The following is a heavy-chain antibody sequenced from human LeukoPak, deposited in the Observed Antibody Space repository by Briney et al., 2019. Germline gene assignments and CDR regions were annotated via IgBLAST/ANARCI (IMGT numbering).Heavy chain of an antibody. CDR2: IYYSGST. J-gene: IGHJ4*02. Sequence: PSGTLSLTCTVSGGSISSGDYYWSWIRQPPGKGLEWIGYIYYSGSTYYNPSLKSRVTISVDTSKNQFSLKLSSVTAADTAVYYCARGGDYGDLDYWGQGTLVTVSS. CDR1: GGSISSGDYY. CDR3: ARGGDYGDLDY. V-gene: IGHV4-30-4*01. D-gene: IGHD4-17*01.